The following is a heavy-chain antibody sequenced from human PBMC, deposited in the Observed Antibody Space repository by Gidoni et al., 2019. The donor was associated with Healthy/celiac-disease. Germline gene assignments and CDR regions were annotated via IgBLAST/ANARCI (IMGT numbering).Heavy chain of an antibody. CDR3: ARVLRFLEWSDAFDI. CDR1: GGSISSSNW. J-gene: IGHJ3*02. V-gene: IGHV4-4*02. Sequence: QVQLQESGPGLVKPSGTLSLTCAVSGGSISSSNWWSWVRQPPGKGLEWIGEIYHSGSTNYNPSLKSRVTISVVKSKNQFSLKLSSVTAADTAVYYCARVLRFLEWSDAFDIWGQGTMVTVSS. CDR2: IYHSGST. D-gene: IGHD3-3*01.